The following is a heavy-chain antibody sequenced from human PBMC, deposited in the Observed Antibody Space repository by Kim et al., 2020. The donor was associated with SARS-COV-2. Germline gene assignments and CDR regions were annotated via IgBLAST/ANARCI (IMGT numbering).Heavy chain of an antibody. Sequence: GGSLRLSCAASGFTFSNAWMSWVRQAPGKGLEWVGRIKSNTDGGTTDYAAPVQGRFTIYRDDSKNTLYMQMNSLKTEATAVYYSTTDGILDAFDIWGQGT. D-gene: IGHD1-26*01. V-gene: IGHV3-15*01. CDR1: GFTFSNAW. CDR3: TTDGILDAFDI. J-gene: IGHJ3*02. CDR2: IKSNTDGGTT.